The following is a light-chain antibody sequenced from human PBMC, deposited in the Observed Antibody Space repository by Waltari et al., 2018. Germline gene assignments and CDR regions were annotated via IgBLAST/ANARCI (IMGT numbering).Light chain of an antibody. CDR2: GAS. CDR3: QQYYSTPIT. CDR1: QSVLYSSNNKNY. V-gene: IGKV4-1*01. J-gene: IGKJ5*01. Sequence: DIVMTQSPDSLAVSLGERATINCKSSQSVLYSSNNKNYLACYQQKPGQPPNLLIFGASTRASGVPDRFNGSGSGTDFTLTISSLQAEDVAVYSCQQYYSTPITFGQGTRLEI.